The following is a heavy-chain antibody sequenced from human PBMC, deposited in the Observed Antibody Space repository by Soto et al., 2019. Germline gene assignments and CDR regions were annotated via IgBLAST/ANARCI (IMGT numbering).Heavy chain of an antibody. D-gene: IGHD2-2*01. CDR3: ARGEGLGYCSSTSCRPNWFDP. Sequence: PSETLSLTCTVSGCSISIGCGYWLGIRQHPGNCLEWIGYIYYGGSTYYNPSLKSRVTISVDTSKNQFSLKLSSVTAADAAVYYCARGEGLGYCSSTSCRPNWFDPWGQGTLVTVSS. V-gene: IGHV4-31*03. CDR1: GCSISIGCGY. CDR2: IYYGGST. J-gene: IGHJ5*02.